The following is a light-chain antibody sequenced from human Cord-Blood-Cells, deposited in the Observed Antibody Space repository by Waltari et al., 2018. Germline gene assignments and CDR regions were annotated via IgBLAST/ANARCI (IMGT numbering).Light chain of an antibody. CDR3: QQSYSTLQT. CDR1: QSISSY. V-gene: IGKV1-39*01. Sequence: DIQMTQSPSSLSASVGDRVTITCRASQSISSYLNWYQQKPGKAPKLLIYAASSLQSGVPSRFSGSGSGTDFTLTIGSLQPEDFATYYCQQSYSTLQTFGQGTRLEIK. J-gene: IGKJ5*01. CDR2: AAS.